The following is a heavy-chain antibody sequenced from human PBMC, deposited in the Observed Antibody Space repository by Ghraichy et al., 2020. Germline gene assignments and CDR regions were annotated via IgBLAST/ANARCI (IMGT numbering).Heavy chain of an antibody. CDR3: ARNRITIFGVVITGKQYGMDV. CDR2: INHSGST. V-gene: IGHV4-34*01. D-gene: IGHD3-3*01. CDR1: GGSFSGYY. J-gene: IGHJ6*02. Sequence: GSLRLSCAVYGGSFSGYYWSWIRQPPGKGLEWIGEINHSGSTNYNPSLKSRVTISVDTSKIQFSLKLCSLTAADTAGYYCARNRITIFGVVITGKQYGMDVWGQGTTVTVSS.